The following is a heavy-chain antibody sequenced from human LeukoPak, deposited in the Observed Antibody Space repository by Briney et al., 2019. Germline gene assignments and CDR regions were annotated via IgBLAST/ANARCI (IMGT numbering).Heavy chain of an antibody. CDR3: ARGRRGTTVTTFRLGQVFDY. CDR1: GYTFTSYD. V-gene: IGHV1-8*01. Sequence: ASVKVSCKASGYTFTSYDINWVRQATGQGLEWMGWMTPNSGNTGYAQKFQGRATMTRNTSISTAYMELSSLRSEDTAVYYCARGRRGTTVTTFRLGQVFDYWGQGTLVTVSS. D-gene: IGHD4-17*01. J-gene: IGHJ4*02. CDR2: MTPNSGNT.